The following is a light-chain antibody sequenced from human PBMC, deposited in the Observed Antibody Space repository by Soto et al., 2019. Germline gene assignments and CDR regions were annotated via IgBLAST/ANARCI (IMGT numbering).Light chain of an antibody. CDR2: EVG. CDR3: CSFAPNNTFV. Sequence: QSALTQPASVSGSPGQSIIISCNGTSSDVGRYNLVSWYQHHPGKAPKLLMYEVGKRASGVSNRFSGSKSGSSASLTVSGLQTEDEGDYFCCSFAPNNTFVFGTGTKVTVL. CDR1: SSDVGRYNL. V-gene: IGLV2-23*02. J-gene: IGLJ1*01.